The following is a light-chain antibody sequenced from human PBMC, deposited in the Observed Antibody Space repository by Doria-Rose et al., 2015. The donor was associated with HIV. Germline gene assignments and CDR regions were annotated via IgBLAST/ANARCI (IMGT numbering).Light chain of an antibody. CDR2: DGS. Sequence: TQSPGTLSLSPGGRASLSCSASQRFSSTYLAWYQQKPGQAPSLLIYDGSTRATGIPDRFSASGSGTDFTLTINRLEPEDFALYYCHQYGTSWTFGQGTKVEI. CDR1: QRFSSTY. CDR3: HQYGTSWT. J-gene: IGKJ1*01. V-gene: IGKV3-20*01.